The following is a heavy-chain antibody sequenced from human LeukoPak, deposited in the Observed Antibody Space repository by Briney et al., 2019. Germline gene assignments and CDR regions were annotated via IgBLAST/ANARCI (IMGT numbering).Heavy chain of an antibody. D-gene: IGHD2-2*01. CDR3: ARDHASRADY. CDR2: INQDESKK. J-gene: IGHJ4*02. Sequence: GGSLRLSCAASGFTFSNDWMCWARQAPGKGLEWVANINQDESKKYYADSVKGRFTISRDNAKNSLYLQMSSLTAEDTAIYYCARDHASRADYWGQGTLVTVSS. V-gene: IGHV3-7*01. CDR1: GFTFSNDW.